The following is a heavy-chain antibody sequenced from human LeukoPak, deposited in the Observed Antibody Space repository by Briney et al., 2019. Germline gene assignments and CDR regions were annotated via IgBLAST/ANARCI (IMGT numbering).Heavy chain of an antibody. CDR3: ARGADSGYSSDN. CDR1: GFTFSSYG. D-gene: IGHD3-9*01. V-gene: IGHV3-74*01. Sequence: GGSLRLSCAASGFTFSSYGMSWVRQAPGKGLEWVSRINSDGRSTNYADSVKGRFTISRDNAKNTLYLQMNSLRAEDTAVYYCARGADSGYSSDNWGQGTLVSVSS. J-gene: IGHJ4*02. CDR2: INSDGRST.